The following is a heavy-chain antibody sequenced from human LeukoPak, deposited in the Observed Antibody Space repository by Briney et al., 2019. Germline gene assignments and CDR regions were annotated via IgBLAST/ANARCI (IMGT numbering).Heavy chain of an antibody. J-gene: IGHJ4*02. Sequence: SETLSLTCTVSGGSISSYYWSWIRQPPGKGLEWIGYIYYSGSTNYNPSLKSRVTISVDTSKNQFSLKLSSVTAADTAVYYCARSGVDRILLRGFDYWDQGTLVTVSS. CDR3: ARSGVDRILLRGFDY. CDR2: IYYSGST. D-gene: IGHD5-12*01. V-gene: IGHV4-59*08. CDR1: GGSISSYY.